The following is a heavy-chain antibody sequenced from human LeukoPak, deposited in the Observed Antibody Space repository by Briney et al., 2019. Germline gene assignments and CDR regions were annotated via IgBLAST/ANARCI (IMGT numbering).Heavy chain of an antibody. Sequence: GGSLRLSCAASEFSFSTFSMSWVRQAPGKGVEWVSFISDTGVTTYYADSVKGRFTISRDNSKNTLYLQMNSLRVEGTAVYYCAKLGYYYYYVDVWGKGTTVTVSS. D-gene: IGHD3-16*01. CDR1: EFSFSTFS. V-gene: IGHV3-23*01. J-gene: IGHJ6*03. CDR2: ISDTGVTT. CDR3: AKLGYYYYYVDV.